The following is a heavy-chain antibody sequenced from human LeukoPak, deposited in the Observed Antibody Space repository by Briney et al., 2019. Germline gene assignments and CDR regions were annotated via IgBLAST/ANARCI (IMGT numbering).Heavy chain of an antibody. Sequence: GASVKVSCKASGYTFTSYYMHWVRQAPGQGLEWLGLINPSGSSTLYAQKLQGRVTMTTDTSTSTAYMELRSLRSDDTAVYYCARANFDWSYYYYYMDVWGKGTTVTVSS. CDR1: GYTFTSYY. CDR2: INPSGSST. V-gene: IGHV1-46*01. J-gene: IGHJ6*03. D-gene: IGHD3-9*01. CDR3: ARANFDWSYYYYYMDV.